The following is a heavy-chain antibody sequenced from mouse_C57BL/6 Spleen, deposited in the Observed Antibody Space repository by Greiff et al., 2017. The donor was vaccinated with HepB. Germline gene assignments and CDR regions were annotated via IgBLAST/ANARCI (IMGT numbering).Heavy chain of an antibody. CDR1: GFTFSSYA. D-gene: IGHD2-3*01. J-gene: IGHJ1*03. CDR3: ARDGNGYDYWYFDV. CDR2: ISDGGSYT. Sequence: EVQVVESGGGLVKPGGSLKLSCAASGFTFSSYAMSWVRQTPEKRLEWVATISDGGSYTYYPDNVKGRFTISRDNAKNNLYLHMSHLKSEDTAMYYCARDGNGYDYWYFDVWGTGTTVTVSS. V-gene: IGHV5-4*01.